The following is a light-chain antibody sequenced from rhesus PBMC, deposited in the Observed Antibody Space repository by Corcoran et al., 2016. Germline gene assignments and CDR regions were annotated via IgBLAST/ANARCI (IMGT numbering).Light chain of an antibody. CDR3: RHGYGTPLT. J-gene: IGKJ4*01. Sequence: DIQMTQSPSSLSASVGDRVTITCQASQGISNTLAWYQQKTGKVPKLLIYKASTLQSGVPSRFSGSGSGTDFTLPICILQPEDFATYYCRHGYGTPLTFGGGTKVELK. V-gene: IGKV1-25*01. CDR2: KAS. CDR1: QGISNT.